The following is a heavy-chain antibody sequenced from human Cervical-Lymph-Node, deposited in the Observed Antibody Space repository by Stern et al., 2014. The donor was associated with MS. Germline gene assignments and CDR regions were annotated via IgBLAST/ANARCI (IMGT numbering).Heavy chain of an antibody. CDR2: IITMFGTA. D-gene: IGHD4-23*01. J-gene: IGHJ6*02. Sequence: QVQLVQSGAEVKKPGSSVKVSCKASGGTLSDYGISWVRQGTGQGLGWKGGIITMFGTANSAQKFQGRVTLTADDSTNTAYMELSSLTSDDTAVYYCARDGNSSMLDLDVWGQGTTVTVSS. CDR3: ARDGNSSMLDLDV. CDR1: GGTLSDYG. V-gene: IGHV1-69*01.